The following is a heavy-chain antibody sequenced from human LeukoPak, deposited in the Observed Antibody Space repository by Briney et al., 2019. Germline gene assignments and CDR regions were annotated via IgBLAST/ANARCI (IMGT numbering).Heavy chain of an antibody. J-gene: IGHJ4*02. CDR3: AREAYCGGDCYSGFDY. Sequence: SETLSLTCAVYGGSLSDYYWSWIRQPPGKGLEWIGEINHSGSTNYNPSLKSRVTVSIDTSKNQFSLKLSSVTAADTAVYYCAREAYCGGDCYSGFDYWGQGTLVTVSS. CDR1: GGSLSDYY. D-gene: IGHD2-21*02. CDR2: INHSGST. V-gene: IGHV4-34*01.